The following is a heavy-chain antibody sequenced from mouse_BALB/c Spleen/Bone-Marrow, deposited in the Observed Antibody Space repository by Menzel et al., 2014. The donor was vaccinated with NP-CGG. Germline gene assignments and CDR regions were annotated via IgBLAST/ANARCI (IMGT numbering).Heavy chain of an antibody. Sequence: EVKVVESGGGLVQPGGSRKLSCAASGFTFSSFGMHWVRQAPEKGLEWVAYISNGSSTIYYADTVKGRFTISRGNPKNTLFLQMTSLRSEDTAMYYCARKGAMITHYYAVDYWGQGTSVTVSS. J-gene: IGHJ4*01. D-gene: IGHD2-4*01. CDR1: GFTFSSFG. V-gene: IGHV5-17*02. CDR3: ARKGAMITHYYAVDY. CDR2: ISNGSSTI.